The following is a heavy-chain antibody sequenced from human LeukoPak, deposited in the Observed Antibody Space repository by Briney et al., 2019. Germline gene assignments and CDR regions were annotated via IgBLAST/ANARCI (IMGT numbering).Heavy chain of an antibody. CDR3: ATDAFGYGGY. V-gene: IGHV3-43*02. CDR2: LSGDGGSK. J-gene: IGHJ4*02. Sequence: GGSLRLSCAAYGFTFDDYAMHWVRQAPGKELEGGSHLSGDGGSKDHEDSVKVRITSSTDNSKTSLDLQMKSLRTSDTTFYSCATDAFGYGGYCGQGTLVADCS. D-gene: IGHD5-12*01. CDR1: GFTFDDYA.